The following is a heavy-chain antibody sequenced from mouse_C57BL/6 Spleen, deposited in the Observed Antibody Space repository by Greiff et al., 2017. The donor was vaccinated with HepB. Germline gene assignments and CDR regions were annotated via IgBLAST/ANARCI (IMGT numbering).Heavy chain of an antibody. Sequence: QVQLQQPGAELVKPGASVKLSCKASGYTFTSYWMQWVKQRPGQGLEWIGEIDPSDSYTNYNQKFKGKATLTVDTSSSTAYMQLSSLTSEDSAVYYCARASSLLYYFDYWGQGTTLTVSS. J-gene: IGHJ2*01. CDR1: GYTFTSYW. V-gene: IGHV1-50*01. CDR2: IDPSDSYT. CDR3: ARASSLLYYFDY. D-gene: IGHD6-1*01.